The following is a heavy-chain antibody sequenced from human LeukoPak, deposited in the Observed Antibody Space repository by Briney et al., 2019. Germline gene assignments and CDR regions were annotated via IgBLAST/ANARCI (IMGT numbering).Heavy chain of an antibody. V-gene: IGHV4-59*01. CDR2: IYYSGST. CDR3: ARGGYSYGYTDWYFDL. CDR1: GGSISSYY. D-gene: IGHD5-18*01. Sequence: SETLSLTCTVSGGSISSYYWSWIRQPPGKGLEWIGYIYYSGSTNYNPSLKSRVTISVDTSKNQFSLKLSSVTAADTAVYYCARGGYSYGYTDWYFDLWGRGTLVTVSP. J-gene: IGHJ2*01.